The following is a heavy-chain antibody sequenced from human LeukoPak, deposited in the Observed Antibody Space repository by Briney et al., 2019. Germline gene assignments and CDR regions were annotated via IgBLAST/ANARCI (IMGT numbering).Heavy chain of an antibody. CDR2: IYYSGST. V-gene: IGHV4-39*07. CDR3: ASGVIAAAGTGAFDI. D-gene: IGHD6-13*01. J-gene: IGHJ3*02. CDR1: GGSISSSSYY. Sequence: SETLSLTCTVSGGSISSSSYYWGWIRQPPGKGLEWIGSIYYSGSTYYNPSLKSRVTISVDTSKNQFSLKLGSVTAADTAVYYCASGVIAAAGTGAFDIWGQGTMVTVSS.